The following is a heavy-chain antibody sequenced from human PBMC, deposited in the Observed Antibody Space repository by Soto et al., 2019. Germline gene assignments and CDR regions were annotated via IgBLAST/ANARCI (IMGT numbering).Heavy chain of an antibody. Sequence: QVQLVQSGGEVKKPGASVKVSCKASGYTFTNYGISWVRQAPGQGLEWMGWINVYNGNTKYAQKVPGRVTMTTDTSTSTAYMELRSLSSDDTAVYYCARGVGSGSYYNQYNWFDPWGQGTLVTVSS. CDR1: GYTFTNYG. CDR2: INVYNGNT. J-gene: IGHJ5*02. V-gene: IGHV1-18*01. CDR3: ARGVGSGSYYNQYNWFDP. D-gene: IGHD3-10*01.